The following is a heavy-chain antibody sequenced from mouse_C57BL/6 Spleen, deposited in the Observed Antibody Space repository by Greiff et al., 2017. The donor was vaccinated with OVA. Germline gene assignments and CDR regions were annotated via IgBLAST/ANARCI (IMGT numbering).Heavy chain of an antibody. CDR3: ARWEDGYYDSY. V-gene: IGHV1-64*01. D-gene: IGHD2-3*01. J-gene: IGHJ2*01. CDR2: IHPNSGST. CDR1: GYTFTSYW. Sequence: QVQLQQPGAELVKPGASVKLSCKASGYTFTSYWMHWVKQRPGQGLEWIGMIHPNSGSTNYNEKFKSKATLTVDKSSSTAYMQLSSLTSEDSAVYYCARWEDGYYDSYWGQGTTLTVSS.